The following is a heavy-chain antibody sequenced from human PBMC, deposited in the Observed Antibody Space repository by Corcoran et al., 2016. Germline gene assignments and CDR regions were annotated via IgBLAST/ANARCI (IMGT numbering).Heavy chain of an antibody. CDR3: ARGGSRGYYDFWSGYYSARLDV. CDR2: IIPIFGTA. V-gene: IGHV1-69*01. Sequence: QVQLVQSGAEVKKPGSSVKVSCKASGGTFSSYAISWVRQAPGQGLEWMGGIIPIFGTANYAQKFQGRVTITADESTSTAYMELSRLGSEDTAVYYCARGGSRGYYDFWSGYYSARLDVWGQGTTVTVSS. D-gene: IGHD3-3*01. J-gene: IGHJ6*02. CDR1: GGTFSSYA.